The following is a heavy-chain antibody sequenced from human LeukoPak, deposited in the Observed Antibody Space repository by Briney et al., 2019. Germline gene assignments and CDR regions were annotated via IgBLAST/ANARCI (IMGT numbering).Heavy chain of an antibody. CDR2: ISSSSSYI. J-gene: IGHJ4*02. D-gene: IGHD4-23*01. V-gene: IGHV3-21*04. CDR3: ARVGGLRGYYFDY. Sequence: GGSLRLSCAASGFTFSRYSMNWVRQAPGKGLEWVSSISSSSSYIYYADSVKGRFTISRDNAKNSLYLQMNSLRADDTAVYYCARVGGLRGYYFDYWGQGTLVTVSS. CDR1: GFTFSRYS.